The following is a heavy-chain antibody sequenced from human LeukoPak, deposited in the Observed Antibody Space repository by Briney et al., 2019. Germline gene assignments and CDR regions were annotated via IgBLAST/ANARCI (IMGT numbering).Heavy chain of an antibody. Sequence: GGSLRLSCAASGFTFSDYYMSWIRQAPGKGLEWVSYISSSGSTIYYADSVKGRFTISRDNAKNSLYLQMNSLRAEDTAVYYHARESYCGGDCSAFDYWGQGTLVTVSS. J-gene: IGHJ4*02. CDR1: GFTFSDYY. D-gene: IGHD2-21*02. V-gene: IGHV3-11*01. CDR2: ISSSGSTI. CDR3: ARESYCGGDCSAFDY.